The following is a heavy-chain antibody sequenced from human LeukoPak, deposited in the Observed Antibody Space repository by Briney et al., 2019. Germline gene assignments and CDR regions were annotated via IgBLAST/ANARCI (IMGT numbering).Heavy chain of an antibody. Sequence: EGSLRLSCAASGFTFSSYWMSWVRQAPGKGLEWVANIKQDGSEKYYVDSVKGRFTISRDNAKNSLYLQMNSLRAEDTAVYYCARDRDDSSGFPVRNWGQGTLVTVSS. V-gene: IGHV3-7*01. CDR3: ARDRDDSSGFPVRN. D-gene: IGHD3-22*01. J-gene: IGHJ4*02. CDR1: GFTFSSYW. CDR2: IKQDGSEK.